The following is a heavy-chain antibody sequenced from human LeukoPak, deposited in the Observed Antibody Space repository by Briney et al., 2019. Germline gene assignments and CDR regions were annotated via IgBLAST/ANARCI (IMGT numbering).Heavy chain of an antibody. D-gene: IGHD3-22*01. J-gene: IGHJ4*02. Sequence: SETLSLTCTVSGYSISSGYYWGWIRQPPGKGLEWIGSIYYSGSTYYNPSLKSRVTISIHTSKNQFSLKLSSVTAADTAVYYCARDRYYYDSGGYYRLDYWGQGTLVTVSS. CDR2: IYYSGST. CDR3: ARDRYYYDSGGYYRLDY. V-gene: IGHV4-38-2*02. CDR1: GYSISSGYY.